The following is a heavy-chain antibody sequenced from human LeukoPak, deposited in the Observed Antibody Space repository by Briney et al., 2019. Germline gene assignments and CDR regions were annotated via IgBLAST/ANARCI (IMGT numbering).Heavy chain of an antibody. CDR3: ARGVRGYCSGGSCRRAINWFDP. CDR1: GGSISSYY. Sequence: PSETLSLTCTVSGGSISSYYWSWIRQPPGKGLEWIGYIYYSGSTNYNPSLKSRVTISVDTSKNQFSLKLSSVTAADTAVYYCARGVRGYCSGGSCRRAINWFDPWGQGTLVTVSS. CDR2: IYYSGST. J-gene: IGHJ5*02. V-gene: IGHV4-59*01. D-gene: IGHD2-15*01.